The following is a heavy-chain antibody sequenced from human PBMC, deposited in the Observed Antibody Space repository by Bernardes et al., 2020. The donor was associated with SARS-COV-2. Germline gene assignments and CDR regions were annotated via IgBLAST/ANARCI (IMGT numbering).Heavy chain of an antibody. CDR2: IYSGGST. Sequence: GGSLRLSCAASGFTVSSNYMSWVRQAPGKGLEWVSVIYSGGSTYYADSVKGRFTISRDNSKNTLYLQMNSLRAEDTAVYYCARGSPTVYYYYGMDVWGQGTTVTVSS. D-gene: IGHD4-4*01. J-gene: IGHJ6*02. CDR1: GFTVSSNY. CDR3: ARGSPTVYYYYGMDV. V-gene: IGHV3-53*01.